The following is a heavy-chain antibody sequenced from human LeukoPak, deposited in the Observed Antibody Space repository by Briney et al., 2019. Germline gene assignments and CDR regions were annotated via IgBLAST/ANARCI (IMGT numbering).Heavy chain of an antibody. D-gene: IGHD6-19*01. J-gene: IGHJ4*02. CDR1: GGSISSSPYY. CDR2: IYYSGST. Sequence: PSETLSLTRTVSGGSISSSPYYWGWIRQPPGKGLEWIGKIYYSGSTYYNPSLKTRVTISVDTSNNQFSLKLTSVTAADTAVYYCARHASVDGNWPRPLDYWGQGSLVTVSS. V-gene: IGHV4-39*01. CDR3: ARHASVDGNWPRPLDY.